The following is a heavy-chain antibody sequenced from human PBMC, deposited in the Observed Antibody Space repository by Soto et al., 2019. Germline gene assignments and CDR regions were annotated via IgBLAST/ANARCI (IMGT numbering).Heavy chain of an antibody. CDR1: GYTFASYA. CDR2: ISAYNGNT. CDR3: ARDPPPPDF. J-gene: IGHJ4*02. Sequence: QVQLVQSGAEVKKPGASVKVSCKASGYTFASYAISWMRQAPGQGLEWMGWISAYNGNTNYAQKLQGRVTMTTDTSASTAYMELRSPRPDDTAVYYSARDPPPPDFWGQGTLVTVSS. V-gene: IGHV1-18*01.